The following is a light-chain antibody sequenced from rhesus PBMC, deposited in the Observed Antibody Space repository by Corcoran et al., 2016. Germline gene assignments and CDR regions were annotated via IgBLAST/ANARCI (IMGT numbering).Light chain of an antibody. CDR2: VAT. J-gene: IGKJ4*01. CDR3: QQYKSYPLT. Sequence: DIQMTQSPSSLSASVGDTVTITCRASQGISSYLNWFQQTPGKAPKLLIYVATTLQSGVPSRFSGSGSGTDFTLTISSLQPEDFATYYCQQYKSYPLTFGGGTKVEIK. V-gene: IGKV1-28*02. CDR1: QGISSY.